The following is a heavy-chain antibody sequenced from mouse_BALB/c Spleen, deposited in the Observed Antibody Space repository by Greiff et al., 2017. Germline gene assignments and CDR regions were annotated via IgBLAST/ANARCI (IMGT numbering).Heavy chain of an antibody. D-gene: IGHD2-1*01. CDR3: ARNYGNYFDV. CDR2: INPGSGGT. J-gene: IGHJ1*01. Sequence: QVQLKESGAELVRPGTSVKVSCKASGYAFTNYLIEWVKQRPGQGLEWIGVINPGSGGTNYNEKFKGKATLTADKSSSTAYMQLSSLTSDDSAVYFCARNYGNYFDVWGAGTTVTVSS. V-gene: IGHV1-54*03. CDR1: GYAFTNYL.